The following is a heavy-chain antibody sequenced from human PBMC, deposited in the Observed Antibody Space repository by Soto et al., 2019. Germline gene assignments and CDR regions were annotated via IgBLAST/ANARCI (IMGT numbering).Heavy chain of an antibody. CDR1: GFAISRGYY. J-gene: IGHJ4*02. Sequence: PSETLSLTCNVSGFAISRGYYWSWVRQPPGKGLEWIGSIYPSVSSYHNPSLESRLTLSIDTSKNQFTLKLASVTAADTALYYCAREKVGTTFFDNWGQGTQVTLSS. V-gene: IGHV4-38-2*02. CDR3: AREKVGTTFFDN. D-gene: IGHD1-1*01. CDR2: IYPSVSS.